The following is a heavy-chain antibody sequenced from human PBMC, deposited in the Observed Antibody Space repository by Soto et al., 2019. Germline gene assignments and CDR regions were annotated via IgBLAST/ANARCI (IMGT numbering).Heavy chain of an antibody. CDR1: GYTFTNYA. Sequence: QVQLVQSGAEVKKPGASVKVSCKAYGYTFTNYAMHWVRQAPGQRLEWMGWINAGNGNTKYSQKFQGRVTITRDTSASTAYMELSSLRSEDTAVYFCARGPLLWGDVWGQGTTVTVSS. CDR3: ARGPLLWGDV. CDR2: INAGNGNT. V-gene: IGHV1-3*01. D-gene: IGHD3-10*01. J-gene: IGHJ6*02.